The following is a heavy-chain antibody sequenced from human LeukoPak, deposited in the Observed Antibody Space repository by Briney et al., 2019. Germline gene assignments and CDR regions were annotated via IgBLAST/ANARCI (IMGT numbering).Heavy chain of an antibody. CDR2: ISYDGSNK. V-gene: IGHV3-30*01. CDR3: ARAASSSWYDYYYYYMDV. D-gene: IGHD6-13*01. J-gene: IGHJ6*03. CDR1: GFTFSSYA. Sequence: GGSLRLSCAASGFTFSSYAMHWVRQAPGKGLEWVAVISYDGSNKYYADSVKGRFTISRDNSKNTLYLQMNSLRAEDTAVYYCARAASSSWYDYYYYYMDVWGKGTTVTVSS.